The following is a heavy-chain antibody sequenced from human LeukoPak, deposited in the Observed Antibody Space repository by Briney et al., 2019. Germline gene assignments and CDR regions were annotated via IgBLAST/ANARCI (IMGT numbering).Heavy chain of an antibody. CDR1: GYSFTDYY. V-gene: IGHV1-2*02. D-gene: IGHD2-21*01. J-gene: IGHJ5*02. CDR2: INPNSGGT. CDR3: ARADRPHGGPYLIGP. Sequence: ASVKVSCKTSGYSFTDYYMHWVRQAPGQGLEWMGWINPNSGGTSAAQKFQGRVTMTRDTSITTVYMEVSWLTSDDTAIYYCARADRPHGGPYLIGPWGQGTLVTVSS.